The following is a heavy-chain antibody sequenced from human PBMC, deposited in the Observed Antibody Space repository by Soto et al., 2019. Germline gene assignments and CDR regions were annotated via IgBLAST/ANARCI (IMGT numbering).Heavy chain of an antibody. CDR3: ARENIAAAAADAFDI. CDR1: GGSFSGYY. CDR2: INHSGST. V-gene: IGHV4-34*01. D-gene: IGHD6-13*01. Sequence: SETLSLTCAVYGGSFSGYYWSWIRQPPGKGLEWIGEINHSGSTNYNPSLKSRVTISVDTSKSQFSLKLSSVTAADTAVYYCARENIAAAAADAFDIWGQGTMVTVSS. J-gene: IGHJ3*02.